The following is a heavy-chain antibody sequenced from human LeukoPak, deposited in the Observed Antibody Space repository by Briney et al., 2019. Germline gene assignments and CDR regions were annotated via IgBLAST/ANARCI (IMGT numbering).Heavy chain of an antibody. CDR2: ISYDGSNK. Sequence: GRSLRLSCAASGFTFSNYGMHWVRQAPGKGLEWVAVISYDGSNKYYADSVKGRFTISRDNSKNTLYLQVNSLRAEDTAVYSCAKEARLLWFGDRLENWGQGTLVTVSS. D-gene: IGHD3-10*01. CDR3: AKEARLLWFGDRLEN. J-gene: IGHJ4*02. V-gene: IGHV3-30*18. CDR1: GFTFSNYG.